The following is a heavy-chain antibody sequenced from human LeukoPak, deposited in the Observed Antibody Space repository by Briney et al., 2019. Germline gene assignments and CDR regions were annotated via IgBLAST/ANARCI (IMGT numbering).Heavy chain of an antibody. J-gene: IGHJ3*02. CDR2: INWNGGST. Sequence: PGGSLRLSCAASGFTFDDYGMSWVRQAPGKGLEWVSGINWNGGSTGYADSVKGRFTISRDNAKNSLYLQMNSLRAEDTALYYCAIEDYYYGSGSPLGAFDIWGQGTMVTVSS. CDR3: AIEDYYYGSGSPLGAFDI. V-gene: IGHV3-20*04. D-gene: IGHD3-10*01. CDR1: GFTFDDYG.